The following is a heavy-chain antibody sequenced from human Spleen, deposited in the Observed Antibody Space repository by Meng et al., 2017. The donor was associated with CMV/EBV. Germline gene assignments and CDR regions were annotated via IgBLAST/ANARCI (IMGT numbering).Heavy chain of an antibody. Sequence: SGFTFSTYWMHWVRQAPGKGLLWVSRINSDGSSTLYADSVKGRFTVSRDNAKNTLYLQMNSLRAEDTAVYFCARLTFPDSSGYPFDYWGQGALVTVSS. D-gene: IGHD3-22*01. CDR1: GFTFSTYW. J-gene: IGHJ4*02. CDR3: ARLTFPDSSGYPFDY. V-gene: IGHV3-74*01. CDR2: INSDGSST.